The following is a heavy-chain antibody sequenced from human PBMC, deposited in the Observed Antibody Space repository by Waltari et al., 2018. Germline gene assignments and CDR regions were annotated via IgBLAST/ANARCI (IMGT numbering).Heavy chain of an antibody. CDR3: ARDPPGVAVSGKG. J-gene: IGHJ4*02. CDR2: IYSGGGI. CDR1: GFTVGHNY. D-gene: IGHD6-19*01. V-gene: IGHV3-53*01. Sequence: EVQLVESGGGLIQPGGSLRLSCAVSGFTVGHNYMGWVRQAPGKGLEWIPLIYSGGGIHYADSVKGRFTISRDSSKNTLYLQMNSLRVEDTAVYYCARDPPGVAVSGKGWGQGTLVTVSS.